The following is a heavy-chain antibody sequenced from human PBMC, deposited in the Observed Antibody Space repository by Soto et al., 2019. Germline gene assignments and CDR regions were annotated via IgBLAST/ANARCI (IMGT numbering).Heavy chain of an antibody. V-gene: IGHV4-39*02. J-gene: IGHJ4*02. CDR1: GGSINSTTYY. Sequence: QLQLQESGPGLVKPSETLSLTCTVSGGSINSTTYYWGWIRQPPGKGLEWIGIIYYGGSTYYNPSLKSRVTITVDISKNHFSPNLTSVNAADTALYYCATLGTDTSGSYYWGQGTPVTVSA. D-gene: IGHD3-22*01. CDR3: ATLGTDTSGSYY. CDR2: IYYGGST.